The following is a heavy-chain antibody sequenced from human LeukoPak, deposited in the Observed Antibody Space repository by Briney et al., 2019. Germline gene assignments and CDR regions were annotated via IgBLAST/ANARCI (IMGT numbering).Heavy chain of an antibody. CDR1: GFTFSSYW. Sequence: PGGSLRLSCAASGFTFSSYWMSWVRQAPGKGLEWVANIKQDGSEKYYVDSVKGRFTISRDNAKNSLYLQMNSLRAEDTAVYYCARDQEYYDFWSGVYYYYYMDVWGKGTTVTVSS. J-gene: IGHJ6*03. CDR3: ARDQEYYDFWSGVYYYYYMDV. D-gene: IGHD3-3*01. V-gene: IGHV3-7*01. CDR2: IKQDGSEK.